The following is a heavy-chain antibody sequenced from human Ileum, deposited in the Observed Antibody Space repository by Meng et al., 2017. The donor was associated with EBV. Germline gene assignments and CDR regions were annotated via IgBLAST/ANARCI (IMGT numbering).Heavy chain of an antibody. V-gene: IGHV4-39*07. CDR1: GGSISSSSYY. Sequence: QLQLQESGPGLVKPSETLSLTCTVSGGSISSSSYYWGWIRQPPGKGLEWIGSIYYSGSTYYNPSLKSRVTISVDTSKNQFSLKLSSVTAADTAVYFCAKNGEKYFEYWGQGTLVTVSS. CDR3: AKNGEKYFEY. J-gene: IGHJ4*02. CDR2: IYYSGST.